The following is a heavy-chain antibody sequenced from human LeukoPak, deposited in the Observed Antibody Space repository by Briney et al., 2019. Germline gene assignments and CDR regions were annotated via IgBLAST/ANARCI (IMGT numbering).Heavy chain of an antibody. CDR2: ISGSGGST. D-gene: IGHD6-13*01. Sequence: GGSLRLSCAASGFTFSSYGMSWVRQAPGKGLEWVSAISGSGGSTYYADSVKGRFTISRDNSKNTLYLQMNSLRAEDTAVYYCAKDRGYSSSWYYFDYWGQGTLVTVSS. V-gene: IGHV3-23*01. CDR1: GFTFSSYG. J-gene: IGHJ4*02. CDR3: AKDRGYSSSWYYFDY.